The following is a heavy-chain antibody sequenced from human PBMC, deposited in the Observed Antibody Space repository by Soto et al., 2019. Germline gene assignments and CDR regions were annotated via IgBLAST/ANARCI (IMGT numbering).Heavy chain of an antibody. J-gene: IGHJ4*02. CDR1: GFTFDDYG. CDR3: ARDSSLDY. Sequence: EVQLVESGGGVVRPGGSLRLSCAASGFTFDDYGMNWVRQTPGKGLEWVSGINWNGGSMGYADSVKGRFTITRDNAKNSLYLQMNSLRAEDAALYYCARDSSLDYWGQGTLVTVSS. V-gene: IGHV3-20*04. CDR2: INWNGGSM.